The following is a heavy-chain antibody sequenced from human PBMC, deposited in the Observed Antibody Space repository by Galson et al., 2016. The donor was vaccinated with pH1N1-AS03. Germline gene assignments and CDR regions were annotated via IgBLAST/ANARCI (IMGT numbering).Heavy chain of an antibody. CDR1: GFKISTYA. D-gene: IGHD1-26*01. Sequence: SLRLSCAGSGFKISTYAINWVRQAPGKGLEWVTGISDSSRGGNIYYAVSVKGRFTISRDNSKNTLYLQMNSLRAEDTDVYYCAKDKDSYYGPDYWGQGTLVTVSS. V-gene: IGHV3-23*01. CDR3: AKDKDSYYGPDY. CDR2: ISDSSRGGNI. J-gene: IGHJ4*02.